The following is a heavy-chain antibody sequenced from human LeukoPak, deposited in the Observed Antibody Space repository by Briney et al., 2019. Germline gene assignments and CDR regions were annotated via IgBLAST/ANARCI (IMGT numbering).Heavy chain of an antibody. D-gene: IGHD4-17*01. Sequence: SETLSLTCTVSGDPISSTTYYWDWIRQAPGEGLEWIGTIDYDGATNYNPSLRSRVTISLDKSRNQVSLKLSSMTAADAAVYFCARRSTRDNGFDYWGLGTRVTVSS. J-gene: IGHJ4*02. V-gene: IGHV4-39*01. CDR1: GDPISSTTYY. CDR2: IDYDGAT. CDR3: ARRSTRDNGFDY.